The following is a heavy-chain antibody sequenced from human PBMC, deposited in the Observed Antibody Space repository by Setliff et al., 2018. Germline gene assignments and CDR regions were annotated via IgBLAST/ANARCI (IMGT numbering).Heavy chain of an antibody. CDR2: IYYSGST. V-gene: IGHV4-39*07. D-gene: IGHD3-10*01. CDR1: GGSISSSNYY. Sequence: SETLSLTCTVSGGSISSSNYYWGWIRQPPGKGLEWIGGIYYSGSTYYNPSLKSRVTISVDTSKNQFSLKLSSVTAADTAVYYCAREDGSGFFVGVAWFDPWGQGTLVTVSS. J-gene: IGHJ5*02. CDR3: AREDGSGFFVGVAWFDP.